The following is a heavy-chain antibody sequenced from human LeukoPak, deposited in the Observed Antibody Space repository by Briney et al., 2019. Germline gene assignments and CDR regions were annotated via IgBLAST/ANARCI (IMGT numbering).Heavy chain of an antibody. J-gene: IGHJ3*02. CDR1: GGSISSYY. Sequence: SETLSLTCTVSGGSISSYYWSWIRQPPGKGLEWIGYIYYSGSTNYNPSLKSRVTISVDTSKNQFSLKLSSVTAADTAVYYCARLYCSGGSCYSGAFDIWGQGTMVTVSS. CDR2: IYYSGST. CDR3: ARLYCSGGSCYSGAFDI. V-gene: IGHV4-59*01. D-gene: IGHD2-15*01.